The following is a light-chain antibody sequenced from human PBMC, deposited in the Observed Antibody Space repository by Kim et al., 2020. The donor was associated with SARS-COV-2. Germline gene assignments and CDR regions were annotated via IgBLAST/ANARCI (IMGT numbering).Light chain of an antibody. J-gene: IGKJ1*01. V-gene: IGKV1-5*03. CDR2: KAS. Sequence: DIQMTQSPSTLSASVGDRVTITCRASQSISTWLVWFQQKPGRAPNLLIYKASILESGVPSRFSGSGSGTEFTLTISSLQPDDFATYYCQQYNSLLWTFGQGTKLEI. CDR1: QSISTW. CDR3: QQYNSLLWT.